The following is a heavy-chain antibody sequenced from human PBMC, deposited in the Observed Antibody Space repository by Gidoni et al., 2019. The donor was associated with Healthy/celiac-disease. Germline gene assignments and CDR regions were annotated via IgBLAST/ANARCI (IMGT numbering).Heavy chain of an antibody. D-gene: IGHD6-13*01. Sequence: QVQLQQWGAGLLKPSETLSLTCAVYGGSFSGYYWSWIRQPPGKGLEWIGEINHSGSTNYNPSLKSRVTISVDTSKNQFSLKLSSVTAADTAVYYCLGYSSSWHAFDIWGQGTMVTVSS. CDR3: LGYSSSWHAFDI. J-gene: IGHJ3*02. CDR2: INHSGST. V-gene: IGHV4-34*01. CDR1: GGSFSGYY.